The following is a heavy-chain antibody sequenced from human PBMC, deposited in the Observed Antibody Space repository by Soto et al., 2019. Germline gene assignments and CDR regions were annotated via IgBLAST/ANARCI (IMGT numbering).Heavy chain of an antibody. CDR1: GYTFTSHG. J-gene: IGHJ3*02. CDR2: ISTYNGKT. V-gene: IGHV1-18*01. CDR3: ARLLTEGATYREDAFDM. Sequence: QLQLVQSGGEVKTPGASVKVSCTTSGYTFTSHGISWVRQAPGQGLEWMGWISTYNGKTDYAQKFQGRVTMTADTRTSTDEMEVRSLRSDATAVYYCARLLTEGATYREDAFDMWGQGTKVTVSS. D-gene: IGHD1-26*01.